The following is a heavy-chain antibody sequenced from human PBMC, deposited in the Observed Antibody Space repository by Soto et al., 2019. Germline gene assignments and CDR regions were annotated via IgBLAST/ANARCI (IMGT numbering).Heavy chain of an antibody. CDR2: IYYSGST. CDR1: GGSISSGGYY. J-gene: IGHJ5*02. D-gene: IGHD3-10*01. V-gene: IGHV4-31*03. Sequence: SVTLSVTCTVAGGSISSGGYYWSWIRQHPGKGLEWIGYIYYSGSTYYNPSLKSRVTISVDTSKNQFSLKLSSVTAADTAVYYCARAPVLLWFGEPKNWFDPWGQGTLVTVSS. CDR3: ARAPVLLWFGEPKNWFDP.